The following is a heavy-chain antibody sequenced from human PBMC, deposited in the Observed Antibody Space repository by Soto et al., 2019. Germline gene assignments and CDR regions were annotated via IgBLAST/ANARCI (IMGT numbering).Heavy chain of an antibody. CDR1: GYSFTSYW. D-gene: IGHD3-22*01. V-gene: IGHV5-51*01. CDR2: IYPGDSDT. J-gene: IGHJ6*02. CDR3: ARRGDSSGYYHYYYYGMDV. Sequence: SGESLKISCKGSGYSFTSYWIGWVRQMPGKGLEWMGIIYPGDSDTRYSPSFQGQVTISADKSISTAYLQWSSLKASDTAMYYCARRGDSSGYYHYYYYGMDVWGQGTTVTAP.